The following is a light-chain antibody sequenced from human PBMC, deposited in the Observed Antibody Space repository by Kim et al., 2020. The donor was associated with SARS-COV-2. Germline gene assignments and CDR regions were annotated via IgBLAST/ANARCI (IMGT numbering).Light chain of an antibody. CDR1: IIGSKS. V-gene: IGLV3-21*04. CDR3: QVWDSSSDHVV. Sequence: APGKTARITCGGNIIGSKSVRWYQQKPGPAPVLVIHYASDRPSGIPERFSGSNSGNTATLTISRVEAGDEADYYCQVWDSSSDHVVFGGGTQLTVL. CDR2: YAS. J-gene: IGLJ2*01.